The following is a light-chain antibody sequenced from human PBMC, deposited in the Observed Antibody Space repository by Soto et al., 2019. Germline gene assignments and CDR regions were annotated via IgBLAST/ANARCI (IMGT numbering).Light chain of an antibody. CDR2: DAS. V-gene: IGKV3-11*01. J-gene: IGKJ5*01. CDR1: QSVSSY. Sequence: EIVLAQSPATLSLSPGERATLSCGASQSVSSYLAWYQQKPGQAPRLLIYDASNRATGIPARLSGSGYGTDLTITISSIETEDFEVYYCQQRSNWPPSFGQGTRLEIK. CDR3: QQRSNWPPS.